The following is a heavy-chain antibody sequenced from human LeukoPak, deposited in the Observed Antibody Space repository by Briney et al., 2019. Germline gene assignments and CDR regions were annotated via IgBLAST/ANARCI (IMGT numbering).Heavy chain of an antibody. D-gene: IGHD4-17*01. Sequence: PGGSLRLSCAASGFTFDDYGMSWVRQAPGKGLEWVSGINWNGGSTGYADSVKGRFTISRDNSKNTLYLQMNSLRAEDTAVYYCAREGVTTYPALDYWGQGTLVTVSS. CDR1: GFTFDDYG. CDR3: AREGVTTYPALDY. CDR2: INWNGGST. V-gene: IGHV3-20*04. J-gene: IGHJ4*02.